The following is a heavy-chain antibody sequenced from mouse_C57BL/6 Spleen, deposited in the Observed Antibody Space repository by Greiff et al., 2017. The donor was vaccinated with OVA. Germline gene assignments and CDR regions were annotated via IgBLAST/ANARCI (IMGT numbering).Heavy chain of an antibody. CDR2: IDPTSGGT. Sequence: QVQLQQPGAELVKPGASVKLSCKASGYTFTSYWMHWVKQRPGRGLEWIGRIDPTSGGTTYNAKFQSKATLTVDTPASTAYMQLSSLTSADSAVYYCARSGGNSNYLGLGYWGQGTSVTVSS. J-gene: IGHJ4*01. CDR3: ARSGGNSNYLGLGY. V-gene: IGHV1-72*01. D-gene: IGHD2-5*01. CDR1: GYTFTSYW.